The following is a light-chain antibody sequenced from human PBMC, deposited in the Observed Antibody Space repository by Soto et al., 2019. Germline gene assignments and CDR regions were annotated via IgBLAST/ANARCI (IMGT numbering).Light chain of an antibody. J-gene: IGKJ1*01. CDR1: QSISSW. Sequence: DIQMTQSPSTLSESVGDRVTITCRASQSISSWLPWYQQKPGKAPKLLIYDASSLESGVPARFSGSGSGTEFTLTIISLQSEDFAVYYCQQYNNWPGTFGQGTKVDIK. V-gene: IGKV1-5*01. CDR2: DAS. CDR3: QQYNNWPGT.